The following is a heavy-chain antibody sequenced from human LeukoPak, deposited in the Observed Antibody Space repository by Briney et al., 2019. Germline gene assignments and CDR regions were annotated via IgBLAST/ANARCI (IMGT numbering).Heavy chain of an antibody. Sequence: AGGSLRLSCAASGFTFSNYGMHWVRQAPGKGLEWVAVIWYDGGNKYYADSVKGRFTISRDNSKNTLYLQMNSLRAEDTAVYYCAGNYGPYYFDYWGQGTLVTVSS. D-gene: IGHD3-10*01. CDR2: IWYDGGNK. J-gene: IGHJ4*02. CDR1: GFTFSNYG. V-gene: IGHV3-33*01. CDR3: AGNYGPYYFDY.